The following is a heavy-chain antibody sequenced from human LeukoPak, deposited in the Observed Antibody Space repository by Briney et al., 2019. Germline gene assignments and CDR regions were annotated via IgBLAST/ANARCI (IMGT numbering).Heavy chain of an antibody. Sequence: GGSLRLSCAASGFTFSSYAMSWVRQAPGKGLEWVSAISGSGGSTYYADSVKGRFTISRDNSKNTLYLQMNSLRAEDTAVYYCAKGPRCSSTSCYSVGLFDYWGQGTLVTVSS. CDR1: GFTFSSYA. D-gene: IGHD2-2*01. J-gene: IGHJ4*02. CDR3: AKGPRCSSTSCYSVGLFDY. V-gene: IGHV3-23*01. CDR2: ISGSGGST.